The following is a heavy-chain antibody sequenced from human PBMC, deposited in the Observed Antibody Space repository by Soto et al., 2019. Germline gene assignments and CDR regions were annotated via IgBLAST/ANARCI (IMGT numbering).Heavy chain of an antibody. CDR3: ARGAAPRDSSGYYSFDY. CDR2: IYYSGST. CDR1: GGSISSYY. D-gene: IGHD3-22*01. V-gene: IGHV4-59*01. Sequence: NRSETLSLTCPVSGGSISSYYWIWIRQPPGKGMEWIGYIYYSGSTNYNPTLKSRVTISVDTSKNQFSLKLSSVTAADTAVYYCARGAAPRDSSGYYSFDYWGQGTLVTVSS. J-gene: IGHJ4*02.